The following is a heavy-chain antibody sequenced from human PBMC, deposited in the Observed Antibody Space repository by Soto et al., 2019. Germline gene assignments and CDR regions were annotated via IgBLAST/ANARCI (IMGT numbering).Heavy chain of an antibody. CDR3: ARHPGAKSPPDY. J-gene: IGHJ4*02. CDR1: GYSFTSYW. Sequence: PGESLKISCKGSGYSFTSYWISWVRQMPGKGLEWMGRIDPSDSYTNYSPSFQGHVTISADKSISTAYLQWSSLKASDTAMYYCARHPGAKSPPDYWGQGTLVTVSS. D-gene: IGHD1-26*01. CDR2: IDPSDSYT. V-gene: IGHV5-10-1*01.